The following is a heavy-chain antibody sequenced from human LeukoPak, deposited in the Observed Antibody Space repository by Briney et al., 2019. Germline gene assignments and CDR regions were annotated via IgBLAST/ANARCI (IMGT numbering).Heavy chain of an antibody. CDR1: GYTFSNYD. CDR3: ARGGYCSGDGCFRRELDY. Sequence: ASVKVSFKASGYTFSNYDINWARQATGQGLEWMGWVNPYSGNTGYAQKFQGRITMTRDTSISTVYMELTSLRSEDTAVYYCARGGYCSGDGCFRRELDYWGQGTLVTVSS. J-gene: IGHJ4*02. CDR2: VNPYSGNT. D-gene: IGHD2-15*01. V-gene: IGHV1-8*01.